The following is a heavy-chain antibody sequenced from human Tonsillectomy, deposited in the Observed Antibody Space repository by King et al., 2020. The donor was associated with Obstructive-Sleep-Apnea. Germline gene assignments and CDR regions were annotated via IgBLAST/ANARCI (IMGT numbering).Heavy chain of an antibody. J-gene: IGHJ4*02. CDR1: GGSISSGGYY. Sequence: VQLQESGPGLVKPSQTLSLTCTVSGGSISSGGYYWSWIRQHPGKGLEWIGYIYYSGSNYYNPSLKSRVTISVDTSKNQFSLKLSSVTAADTAVYYCAREWLQFGYVDYWGQGTLVTVSS. V-gene: IGHV4-31*03. CDR3: AREWLQFGYVDY. CDR2: IYYSGSN. D-gene: IGHD5-24*01.